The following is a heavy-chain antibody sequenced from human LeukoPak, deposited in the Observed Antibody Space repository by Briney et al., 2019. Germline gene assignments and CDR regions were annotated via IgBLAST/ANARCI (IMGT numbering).Heavy chain of an antibody. J-gene: IGHJ4*02. D-gene: IGHD6-13*01. CDR3: AKDDNSWSLDY. CDR2: IKQDGSQK. CDR1: GFTFSHYW. Sequence: GGSLRLSCAASGFTFSHYWMSWVRQAPGKGLERVASIKQDGSQKYYGDSVKGRFTISRDNAKNSLYLQMNSLRAEDTAFYYCAKDDNSWSLDYWGQGTLVTVSS. V-gene: IGHV3-7*01.